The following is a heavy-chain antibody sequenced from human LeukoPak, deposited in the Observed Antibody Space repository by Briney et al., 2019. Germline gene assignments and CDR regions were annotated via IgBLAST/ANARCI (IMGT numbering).Heavy chain of an antibody. CDR3: ARDLDSSGYYHVVDS. J-gene: IGHJ4*02. CDR2: ISTSGRT. V-gene: IGHV3-23*01. CDR1: GFTFSSYA. Sequence: GGSLRLSCADSGFTFSSYAMSWVRQAPGKGLEWVSLISTSGRTHYADSVQGRFTISRDNSKNTLSLHMNCLRAEDTAVYYCARDLDSSGYYHVVDSWGQGALVTVSS. D-gene: IGHD3-22*01.